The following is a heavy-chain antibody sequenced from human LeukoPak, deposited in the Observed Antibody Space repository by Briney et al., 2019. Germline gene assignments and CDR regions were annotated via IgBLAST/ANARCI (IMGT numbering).Heavy chain of an antibody. V-gene: IGHV4-34*01. CDR1: GGSFSGYY. CDR3: ARAWGDGYNFDY. D-gene: IGHD5-24*01. J-gene: IGHJ4*02. CDR2: INPSGTT. Sequence: PSETLSLTCAVYGGSFSGYYWSWIRQPPGKGLEWIGEINPSGTTNYNPSLKGRVTISLDTSKNQFSLKLSSVTAADTAVYYCARAWGDGYNFDYWGQGTLVTVSS.